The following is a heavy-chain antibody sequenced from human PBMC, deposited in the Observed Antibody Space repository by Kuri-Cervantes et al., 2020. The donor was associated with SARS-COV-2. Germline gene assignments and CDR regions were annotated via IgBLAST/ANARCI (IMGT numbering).Heavy chain of an antibody. D-gene: IGHD1-26*01. Sequence: GGSLRLSCAASGFTFSTYGMHWVRQAPGKGLEWVALTSYDGNEYYADSVRGRFTISRDNSKNTLYLQLNNLRTEDTAVYYCAGFPEWELLPFDIWGQGTMVTVSS. J-gene: IGHJ3*02. CDR3: AGFPEWELLPFDI. CDR2: TSYDGNE. CDR1: GFTFSTYG. V-gene: IGHV3-30*03.